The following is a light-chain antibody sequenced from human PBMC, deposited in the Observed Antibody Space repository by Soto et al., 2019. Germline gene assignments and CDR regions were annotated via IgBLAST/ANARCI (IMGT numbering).Light chain of an antibody. V-gene: IGKV4-1*01. CDR3: QQYYSIPYT. Sequence: DIVMTQSPDSLAVSLGERATINCKYSQSVLYSSNNKNYLAWYQQKPGQPPKLLIYWASTRESGVPDRFSGSGSGTDFNLTISSPQAEDVAVYYCQQYYSIPYTFGQGTKLEIK. CDR2: WAS. CDR1: QSVLYSSNNKNY. J-gene: IGKJ2*01.